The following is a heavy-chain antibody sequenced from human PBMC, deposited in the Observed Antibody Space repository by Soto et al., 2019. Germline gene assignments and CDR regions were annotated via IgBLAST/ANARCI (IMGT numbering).Heavy chain of an antibody. CDR3: ARDYDYYDSSGSIWGMDV. Sequence: PSETLSLTCTVSCGSISSGDYYWSWIRQPPGKGLEWIGYIYYSGSTYYNPSLKSRVTISVDTSKNQFSLKLSSVTAADTAVYYCARDYDYYDSSGSIWGMDVWGQGTTVTVSS. CDR1: CGSISSGDYY. D-gene: IGHD3-22*01. V-gene: IGHV4-30-4*01. J-gene: IGHJ6*02. CDR2: IYYSGST.